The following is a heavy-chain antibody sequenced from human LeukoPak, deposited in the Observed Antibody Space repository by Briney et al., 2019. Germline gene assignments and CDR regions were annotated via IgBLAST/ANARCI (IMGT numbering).Heavy chain of an antibody. Sequence: GGSLRLSCAASGDTVANNAMAWVRQAPGKGLEWVSSITGSGDNTFYADSVMGRFTISRDISTNTLYLHMNSLRVDDTALYFCAKYNGWFEDCWGQGSLVTVSS. CDR1: GDTVANNA. V-gene: IGHV3-23*01. D-gene: IGHD3-10*01. CDR2: ITGSGDNT. J-gene: IGHJ4*02. CDR3: AKYNGWFEDC.